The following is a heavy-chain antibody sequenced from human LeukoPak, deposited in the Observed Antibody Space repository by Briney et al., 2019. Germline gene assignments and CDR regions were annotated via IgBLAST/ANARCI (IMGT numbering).Heavy chain of an antibody. CDR1: GGSISSSNW. J-gene: IGHJ5*02. CDR3: ARDQGIAAAGTDQVYWFDP. D-gene: IGHD6-13*01. Sequence: PSETLSLTCAVSGGSISSSNWWSWVRQPPGKGLEWIGEIYHGGSINYNPSLKSRVTISVDKSKNQFSLKLSSVTAADTAVYYCARDQGIAAAGTDQVYWFDPWGQGTLVTVSS. CDR2: IYHGGSI. V-gene: IGHV4-4*02.